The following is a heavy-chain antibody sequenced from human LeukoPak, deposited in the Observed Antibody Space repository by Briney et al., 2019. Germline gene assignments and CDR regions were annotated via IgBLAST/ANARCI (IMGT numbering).Heavy chain of an antibody. CDR1: GGTFSSYA. CDR2: IIPIFGTA. J-gene: IGHJ4*02. Sequence: ALVKVSCRASGGTFSSYAISWVRQAPGQGLEWMGGIIPIFGTANYAQKFQGRVTITADESTSTAYMELSSLRSEDTAVYYCARDPLDRGFRGEWGQGTLVTVS. CDR3: ARDPLDRGFRGE. D-gene: IGHD3-10*01. V-gene: IGHV1-69*13.